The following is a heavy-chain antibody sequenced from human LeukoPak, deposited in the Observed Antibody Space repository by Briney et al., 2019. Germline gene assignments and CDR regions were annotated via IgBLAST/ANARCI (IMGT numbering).Heavy chain of an antibody. CDR2: IYSGGST. V-gene: IGHV3-66*02. Sequence: GGSLRLSCAASGFTLSSNYMSWVRQAPGKGLEWVSVIYSGGSTYYADSVKGRFTISRDNSKNTLYLQMNSLRAEDTAVYYCARGGYGDYVLYYYYGMDVWGQGTTVTVSS. CDR3: ARGGYGDYVLYYYYGMDV. D-gene: IGHD4-17*01. J-gene: IGHJ6*02. CDR1: GFTLSSNY.